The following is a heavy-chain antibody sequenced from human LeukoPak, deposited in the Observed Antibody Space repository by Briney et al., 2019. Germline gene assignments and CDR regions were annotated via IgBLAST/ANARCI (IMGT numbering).Heavy chain of an antibody. J-gene: IGHJ4*02. CDR3: AREPPTTWYYFDY. D-gene: IGHD4-17*01. CDR1: GYTFTSYY. Sequence: ASVKVSCKASGYTFTSYYTHWVRQAPGRGLEWMGIINPSGGSTSYAQKFQGRVTMTRDTSTSTVYMELSSLRSEDTAVYYCAREPPTTWYYFDYWGQGTLVTVSS. CDR2: INPSGGST. V-gene: IGHV1-46*01.